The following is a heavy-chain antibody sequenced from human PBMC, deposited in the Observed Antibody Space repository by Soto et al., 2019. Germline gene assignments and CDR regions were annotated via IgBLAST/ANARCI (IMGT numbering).Heavy chain of an antibody. V-gene: IGHV3-48*01. CDR1: GFTFSSYS. CDR3: AREGEGLLNWFDP. J-gene: IGHJ5*02. Sequence: PGGSLRLSCAASGFTFSSYSMNWVRQAPGKGLEWVSYISSSSSTIYYADSVKGRFTISRDNAKNSLYLQMNSLRAEDTAVYYCAREGEGLLNWFDPWGQGTLVTVSS. D-gene: IGHD3-3*01. CDR2: ISSSSSTI.